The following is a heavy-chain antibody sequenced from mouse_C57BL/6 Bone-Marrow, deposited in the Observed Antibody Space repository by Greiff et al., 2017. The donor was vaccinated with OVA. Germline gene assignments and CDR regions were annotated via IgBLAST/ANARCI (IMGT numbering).Heavy chain of an antibody. J-gene: IGHJ1*03. CDR1: GYSITSDY. D-gene: IGHD3-1*01. CDR2: ISYSGST. CDR3: ARYIRGYFDG. Sequence: EVKLMESGPGLAKPSQTLSLTCSVTGYSITSDYWNWIRKFPGHKLEYIGYISYSGSTYYYPPLISRISIIRDTAKNQYYLQLYSVTTEDTATYYYARYIRGYFDGWGTGTTVTVAS. V-gene: IGHV3-8*01.